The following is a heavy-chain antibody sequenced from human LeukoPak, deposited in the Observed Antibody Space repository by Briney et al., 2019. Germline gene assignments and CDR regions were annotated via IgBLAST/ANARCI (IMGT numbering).Heavy chain of an antibody. J-gene: IGHJ2*01. CDR1: GDSISSYY. CDR3: ARRAAAGYLDL. V-gene: IGHV4-59*01. Sequence: PSETLSLTCTVSGDSISSYYWSWIRQPPEKGLEWIGFIHSSGSTNYNPSLKSRVTISVDTSKKQFSLKLSSVTAADTAVYYCARRAAAGYLDLWGRGTLVTVSS. CDR2: IHSSGST. D-gene: IGHD6-13*01.